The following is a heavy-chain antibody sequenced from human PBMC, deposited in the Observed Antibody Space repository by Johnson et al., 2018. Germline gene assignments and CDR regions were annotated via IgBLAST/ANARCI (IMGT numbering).Heavy chain of an antibody. CDR1: GYNFIKYW. CDR3: ARGGYCGSSSCFWDDAFDI. D-gene: IGHD2-2*01. Sequence: VQLVQSGAEAREPGQSLRISCRTSGYNFIKYWIGWVRQMPGNGLEWMGIIYPGDSDTRYSPSFQGQVTISADKSINTAYLQWSSLKASDTAMYSCARGGYCGSSSCFWDDAFDIWGQGTKVTVSS. J-gene: IGHJ3*02. V-gene: IGHV5-51*01. CDR2: IYPGDSDT.